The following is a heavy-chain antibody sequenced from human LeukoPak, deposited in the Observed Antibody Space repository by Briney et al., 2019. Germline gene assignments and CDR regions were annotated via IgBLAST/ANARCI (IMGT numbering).Heavy chain of an antibody. CDR3: ASIRIWSHFDY. CDR1: GDSISSSSSY. Sequence: PSETLSLTCTVSGDSISSSSSYWGWIRQPPGEGLEWIGSIYYSGSTYYNLSLKSRVTISVDTSKNQFSLKLSSVTAADTAVYYCASIRIWSHFDYWGQGTLVTVSS. J-gene: IGHJ4*02. D-gene: IGHD1-14*01. V-gene: IGHV4-39*01. CDR2: IYYSGST.